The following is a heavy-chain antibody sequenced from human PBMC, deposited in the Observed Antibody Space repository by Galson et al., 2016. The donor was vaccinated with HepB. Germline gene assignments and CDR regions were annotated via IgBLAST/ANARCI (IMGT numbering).Heavy chain of an antibody. Sequence: RLSCAASGFTFSSYSMNWVRQAPGKGLEWVSSISSSSNYIYHADSVKGRFTISRDNAKNSLYLQMNSLRAEDTAVYYCARTMVRGVVKVGYYYYGLDVWGQGTTVTVSS. V-gene: IGHV3-21*01. D-gene: IGHD3-10*01. CDR2: ISSSSNYI. J-gene: IGHJ6*02. CDR1: GFTFSSYS. CDR3: ARTMVRGVVKVGYYYYGLDV.